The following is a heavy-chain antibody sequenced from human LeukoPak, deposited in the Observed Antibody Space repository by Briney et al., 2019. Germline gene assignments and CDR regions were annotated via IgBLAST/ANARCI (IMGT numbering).Heavy chain of an antibody. CDR2: IYYSGST. D-gene: IGHD6-13*01. Sequence: SETLSLTCTVSGGSISSYYWSWIRQPPGKGLEWIGYIYYSGSTNYNPSLKSRVTISVDTSKNQFSLKLSSVTAADTAVYYCARESRQQLVLNWFDPWGQGTLVTVSS. CDR3: ARESRQQLVLNWFDP. CDR1: GGSISSYY. J-gene: IGHJ5*02. V-gene: IGHV4-59*12.